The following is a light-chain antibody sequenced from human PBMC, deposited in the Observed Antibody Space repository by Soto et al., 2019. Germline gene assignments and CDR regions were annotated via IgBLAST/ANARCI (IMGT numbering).Light chain of an antibody. CDR3: QQRSNWPPT. CDR1: QSVSSN. CDR2: GAS. V-gene: IGKV3-11*01. Sequence: EIVMTQSPATLSVSPGERATLSFRASQSVSSNLAWYQQKPGQAPRLLIYGASTRATGIPARFSGSGSGTDFTLTISSLEPEDFAVYYCQQRSNWPPTFGGGTKVDIK. J-gene: IGKJ4*01.